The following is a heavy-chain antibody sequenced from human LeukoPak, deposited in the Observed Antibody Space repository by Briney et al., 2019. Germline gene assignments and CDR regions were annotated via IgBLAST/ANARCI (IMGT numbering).Heavy chain of an antibody. Sequence: SQTLSLTCTVSGDSISSGNNSWSWIRQHPGKGLEWIGYIYHSGSTYYNPSLKSRVTISLDTSKEQFSLKLTSITAADTAVYYCASVRGRSGMDVWGPGTTVTVSS. J-gene: IGHJ6*02. V-gene: IGHV4-31*03. CDR3: ASVRGRSGMDV. CDR1: GDSISSGNNS. CDR2: IYHSGST.